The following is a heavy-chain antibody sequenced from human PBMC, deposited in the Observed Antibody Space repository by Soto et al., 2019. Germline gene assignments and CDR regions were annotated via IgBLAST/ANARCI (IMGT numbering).Heavy chain of an antibody. J-gene: IGHJ5*02. CDR1: GYTFSSYS. CDR2: ISSSSSTI. CDR3: ARHPERIAEIGWFDP. Sequence: GGSLRLSCAASGYTFSSYSMNRVRQAPGKGLEWVSYISSSSSTIYYADSVKGRFTISRDNAKNSLYLQMNSLRAEDTAVYYCARHPERIAEIGWFDPWGQGIQVTVSS. V-gene: IGHV3-48*01. D-gene: IGHD6-13*01.